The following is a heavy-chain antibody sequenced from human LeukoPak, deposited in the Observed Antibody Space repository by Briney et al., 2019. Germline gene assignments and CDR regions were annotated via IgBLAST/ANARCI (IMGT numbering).Heavy chain of an antibody. CDR1: GFTFSSYG. D-gene: IGHD1-26*01. CDR2: ISGSGGST. V-gene: IGHV3-23*01. J-gene: IGHJ4*02. CDR3: ATLGAPIDY. Sequence: TGGSPRLSCAASGFTFSSYGMSWVRQAPGKGLEWVSAISGSGGSTYYADSVKGRFTISRDNSKNSLYLQMNSLRAEDTAVYYCATLGAPIDYWGQGTLVTVSS.